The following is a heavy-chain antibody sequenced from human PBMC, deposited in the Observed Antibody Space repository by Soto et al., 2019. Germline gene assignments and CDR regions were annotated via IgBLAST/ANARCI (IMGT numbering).Heavy chain of an antibody. Sequence: QVILKESGPVLVKPTETLTLTCTVSGFSLSNARMGVSWIRQPPGKALEWLAHIFSNDEKSYSTSLKSRLTISKETSKSQVVLTMTNLDPVDTATYYCARIQRGIAAAATDYWGQGTLVTVSS. D-gene: IGHD6-13*01. V-gene: IGHV2-26*01. CDR3: ARIQRGIAAAATDY. J-gene: IGHJ4*02. CDR2: IFSNDEK. CDR1: GFSLSNARMG.